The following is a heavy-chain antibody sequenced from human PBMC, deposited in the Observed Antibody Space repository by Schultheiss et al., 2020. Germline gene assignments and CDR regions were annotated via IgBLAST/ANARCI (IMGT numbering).Heavy chain of an antibody. CDR3: ARHSPTLFCSGGSCYPKEVDY. CDR1: GASISDYY. J-gene: IGHJ4*02. CDR2: IHYSGIT. V-gene: IGHV4-59*08. D-gene: IGHD2-15*01. Sequence: SETLSLTCTVSGASISDYYWTWIRRPPGKGLEWIGYIHYSGITNYNPSLKSRVTMSVDTSKNQFSLKLSSVTAADTAVYYCARHSPTLFCSGGSCYPKEVDYWGQGTLVTVSS.